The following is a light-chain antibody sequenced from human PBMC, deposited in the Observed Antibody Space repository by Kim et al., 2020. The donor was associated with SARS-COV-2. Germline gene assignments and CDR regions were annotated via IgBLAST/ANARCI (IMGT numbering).Light chain of an antibody. J-gene: IGKJ2*01. CDR3: QQYSRFPYT. V-gene: IGKV1-5*03. Sequence: DIQMTQSPSTLSASVGDRVTITCRASQDITTWLAWYQQKPGKAPKLLIYKASNLESGVPSRFSASGSGTDFTLTISSLQPEDFATYYCQQYSRFPYTFGQGTKLEI. CDR2: KAS. CDR1: QDITTW.